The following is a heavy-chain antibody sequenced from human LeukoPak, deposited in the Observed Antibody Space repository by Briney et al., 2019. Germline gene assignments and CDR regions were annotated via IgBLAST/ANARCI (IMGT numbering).Heavy chain of an antibody. D-gene: IGHD6-13*01. J-gene: IGHJ4*02. V-gene: IGHV4-34*01. CDR2: VNHSGRT. CDR1: GGSFSDYW. Sequence: PSETLSLTCAVYGGSFSDYWWTWIRQSPGKGLEWIGEVNHSGRTNYNPSLKSRVSIVDRSKKQFSLKLTSVTAADTALYYCAIRFGRLEAGGTPFDSWGQGTLVTVSS. CDR3: AIRFGRLEAGGTPFDS.